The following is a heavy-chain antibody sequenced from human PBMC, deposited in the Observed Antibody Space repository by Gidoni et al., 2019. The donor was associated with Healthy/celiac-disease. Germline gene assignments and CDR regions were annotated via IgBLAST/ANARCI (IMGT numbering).Heavy chain of an antibody. J-gene: IGHJ6*02. D-gene: IGHD2-15*01. CDR2: ISYDGSNK. V-gene: IGHV3-30*04. CDR3: ARALYCSGGSCYPLYYYYGMDV. CDR1: GFTFSSYA. Sequence: QVQLVESGGCVVQPGRSLRLSCAASGFTFSSYAMHWVRQAPGKGLEWVEGISYDGSNKYYADAVKGRFTISRDNSKNTLYLQMNSLRAEDTAVYYCARALYCSGGSCYPLYYYYGMDVWGQGTTVTVSS.